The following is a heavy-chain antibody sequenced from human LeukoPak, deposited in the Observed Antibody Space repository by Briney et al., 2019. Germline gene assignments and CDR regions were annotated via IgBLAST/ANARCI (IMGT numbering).Heavy chain of an antibody. Sequence: GGSLRPSCAASGFTFTTYAMTWVRQAPGRGLEWVSAISGSGISTYYADSVKDRFTISRDNSKNTLYLQMNSLRAEDTAVYYCAKGYASGTYYFDFWGQGTLVTVSS. CDR1: GFTFTTYA. J-gene: IGHJ4*02. CDR2: ISGSGIST. CDR3: AKGYASGTYYFDF. D-gene: IGHD3-10*01. V-gene: IGHV3-23*01.